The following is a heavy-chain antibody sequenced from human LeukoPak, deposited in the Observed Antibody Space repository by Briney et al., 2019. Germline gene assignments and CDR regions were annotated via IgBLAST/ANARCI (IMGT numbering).Heavy chain of an antibody. J-gene: IGHJ4*02. D-gene: IGHD2-15*01. Sequence: PSETLSLTCAVYGGSFSGYYWSWIRQPPGKGLEWIGEINHSGSTNYNPSLKSRVTISVDTSKNQFSLKLSSVTAADTAVYYCARGYCSGGSCYWGPYYFDYWGQGTLVTVSS. CDR2: INHSGST. V-gene: IGHV4-34*01. CDR1: GGSFSGYY. CDR3: ARGYCSGGSCYWGPYYFDY.